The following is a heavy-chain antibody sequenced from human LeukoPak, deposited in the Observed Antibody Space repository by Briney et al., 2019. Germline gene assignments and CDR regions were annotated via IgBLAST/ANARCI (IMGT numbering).Heavy chain of an antibody. CDR2: INHSGST. J-gene: IGHJ4*02. CDR3: ARTLGIAAAGTGLGLYDY. D-gene: IGHD6-13*01. Sequence: SETLSLTCAVYGGSFSGYYWSWIRQPPGKGLEWIGEINHSGSTNYNPSLKSRVAISIDTSKKQFSLKLRSVTAADTAVYYCARTLGIAAAGTGLGLYDYWGQGTLVTVSS. CDR1: GGSFSGYY. V-gene: IGHV4-34*01.